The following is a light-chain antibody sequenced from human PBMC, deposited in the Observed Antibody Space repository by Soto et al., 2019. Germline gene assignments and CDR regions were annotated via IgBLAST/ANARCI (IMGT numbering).Light chain of an antibody. Sequence: ALTQPPSVSGSPGQSVTISCTGTSSDVGSYNRVSWYQQPPGTAPKLMIYEVSNRPSGVPDRFSGSKSGNTASLTISGLQAEDEADYYCNSYTSTNTYVFGTGTKVTVL. CDR2: EVS. CDR1: SSDVGSYNR. CDR3: NSYTSTNTYV. J-gene: IGLJ1*01. V-gene: IGLV2-18*02.